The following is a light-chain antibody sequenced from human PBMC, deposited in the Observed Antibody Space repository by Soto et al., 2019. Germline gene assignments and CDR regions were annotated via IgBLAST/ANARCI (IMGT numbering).Light chain of an antibody. CDR3: CSYAGTYTYV. CDR1: SSDVGAYNY. Sequence: QSALTQPRSVSGSPGQSVTISCTGTSSDVGAYNYVSWYQQHPGKATELMIYDVSKRPSGVPDRFSGSKSGNTASLTISGLQAEDEADYPCCSYAGTYTYVFGTGTKVTVL. J-gene: IGLJ1*01. V-gene: IGLV2-11*01. CDR2: DVS.